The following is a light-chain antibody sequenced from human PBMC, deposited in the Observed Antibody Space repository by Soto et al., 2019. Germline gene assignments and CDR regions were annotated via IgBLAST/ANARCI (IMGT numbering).Light chain of an antibody. CDR2: DVS. V-gene: IGLV2-14*01. CDR1: SSDVGGYNY. J-gene: IGLJ2*01. Sequence: QSALTQPASVSRSPGQSITISCTGTSSDVGGYNYVSWYQQHPGKAPKLMIYDVSNRPSGVSSRFSGSKSGNTASLSISGLQPEDEADYYCSSYTISSTVVFGGGTKLTVL. CDR3: SSYTISSTVV.